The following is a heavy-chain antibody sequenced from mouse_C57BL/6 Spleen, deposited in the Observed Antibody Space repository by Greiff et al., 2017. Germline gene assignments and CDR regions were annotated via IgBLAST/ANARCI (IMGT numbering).Heavy chain of an antibody. CDR3: ARSLRPETYYAMDY. V-gene: IGHV2-9-1*01. CDR1: GFSLTSYA. D-gene: IGHD2-12*01. Sequence: VKVEESGPGLVAPSQSLSITCTVSGFSLTSYAISWVRQPPGKGLEWLGVIWTGGGTNYNSALKSRLSISKDNSKSQVFLKMNSLQTDDTARYYCARSLRPETYYAMDYWGQVTSVTVSS. CDR2: IWTGGGT. J-gene: IGHJ4*01.